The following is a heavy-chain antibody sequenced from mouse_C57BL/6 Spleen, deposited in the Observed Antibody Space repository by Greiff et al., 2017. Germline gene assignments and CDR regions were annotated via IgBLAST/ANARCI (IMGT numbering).Heavy chain of an antibody. CDR2: ISSGGSYT. D-gene: IGHD3-2*02. CDR3: ARQRAQATLYYAMDY. Sequence: DVMLVESGGDLVKPGGSLKLSCAASGFTFSSYGMSWVRQTPDKRLEWVATISSGGSYTYYPDSVKGRFTISRDNAKNTLYLQLCSLTSAYTAMYYCARQRAQATLYYAMDYWGQGTSVTVSS. V-gene: IGHV5-6*02. J-gene: IGHJ4*01. CDR1: GFTFSSYG.